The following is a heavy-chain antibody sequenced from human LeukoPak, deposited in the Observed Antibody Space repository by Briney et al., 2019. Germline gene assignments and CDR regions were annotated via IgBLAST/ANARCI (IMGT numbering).Heavy chain of an antibody. CDR1: GFTFSSYW. D-gene: IGHD5-24*01. J-gene: IGHJ4*02. V-gene: IGHV3-7*01. CDR2: IKQDGSEK. CDR3: AKDRGSGMPTNFDY. Sequence: PGGSLRLSCAASGFTFSSYWMSWVRQAPGKGLEWVANIKQDGSEKYYVDSVKGRFTISRDNSKHTLYVQMNSLRAEDTAVYYCAKDRGSGMPTNFDYWGQGTLVTVSS.